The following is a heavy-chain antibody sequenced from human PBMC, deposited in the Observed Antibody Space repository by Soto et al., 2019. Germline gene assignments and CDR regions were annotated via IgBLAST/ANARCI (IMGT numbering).Heavy chain of an antibody. CDR1: WFPFCSHA. D-gene: IGHD3-22*01. J-gene: IGHJ3*02. CDR3: AKDYMYYYDSSGLENDAFDI. CDR2: ISGSGGST. V-gene: IGHV3-23*01. Sequence: SPGLSCSASWFPFCSHAMSWVRPAPGEGVGGFSAISGSGGSTYYADSVKGRFTISRDNSKNTLYLQMNSLRAEDTAVYYCAKDYMYYYDSSGLENDAFDIWGQGTMVTVSS.